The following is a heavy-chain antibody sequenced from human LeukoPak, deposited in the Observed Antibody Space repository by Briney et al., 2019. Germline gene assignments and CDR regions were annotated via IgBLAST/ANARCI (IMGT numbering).Heavy chain of an antibody. Sequence: PGGSLRLSCAASGFTFSNYWMSWVRHAPGKGLEWVASIHQHGNEKYFVDSVRGQFTISRDNAKNSLYLQMSSLRAEDTAVYYCATLNGPLFEYWGQGTLVTVSS. CDR2: IHQHGNEK. D-gene: IGHD2-8*01. J-gene: IGHJ4*02. CDR3: ATLNGPLFEY. CDR1: GFTFSNYW. V-gene: IGHV3-7*01.